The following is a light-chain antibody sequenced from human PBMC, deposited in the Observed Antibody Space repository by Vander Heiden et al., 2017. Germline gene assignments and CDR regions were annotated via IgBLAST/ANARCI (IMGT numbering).Light chain of an antibody. V-gene: IGLV3-25*03. J-gene: IGLJ3*02. CDR3: QSADSSGTYWV. Sequence: SYELTQPPSVSVSPGQTARNTCSGDALPKQYAYWYQQKPGQAPVLVIYKDNGRPSGIPERFSGSSSGTTVTLTISGVQAEDEADYYCQSADSSGTYWVFGGGTKLTVL. CDR2: KDN. CDR1: ALPKQY.